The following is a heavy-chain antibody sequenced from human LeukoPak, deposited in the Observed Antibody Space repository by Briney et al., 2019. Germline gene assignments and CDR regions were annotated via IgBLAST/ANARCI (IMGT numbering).Heavy chain of an antibody. Sequence: SETLSLTCAVSGYSISSGYYWGWIRQPPGKGLEWIGSIFHSGSTYYNPSLESRVTLSIDTSKNQFSLRLSSVTATDTAVYYCARVFGNFSDRWFDPWGQGTLVTVSS. J-gene: IGHJ5*02. CDR2: IFHSGST. CDR1: GYSISSGYY. CDR3: ARVFGNFSDRWFDP. D-gene: IGHD3-22*01. V-gene: IGHV4-38-2*01.